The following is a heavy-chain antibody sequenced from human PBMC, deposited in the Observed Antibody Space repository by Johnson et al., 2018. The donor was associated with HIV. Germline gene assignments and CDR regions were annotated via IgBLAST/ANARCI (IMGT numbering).Heavy chain of an antibody. CDR3: ARASAFDI. CDR2: ITNGGST. Sequence: VQLVESGGGLVQPGGSLRLSCAASGFTFSRYDMHWVRQAPGKGLEYVSGITNGGSTYSADSVKGRFTISRDNSRNTLYLQMGSLRPEDMAVYYCARASAFDIWGQGTVVTVSS. CDR1: GFTFSRYD. J-gene: IGHJ3*02. V-gene: IGHV3-64*07.